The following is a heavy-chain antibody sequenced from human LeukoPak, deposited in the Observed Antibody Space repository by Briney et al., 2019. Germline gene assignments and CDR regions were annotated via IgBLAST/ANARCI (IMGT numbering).Heavy chain of an antibody. D-gene: IGHD5-12*01. J-gene: IGHJ6*03. CDR1: GFTFRNYW. V-gene: IGHV3-74*01. Sequence: GGSLRLSCAASGFTFRNYWMHWVRQAPGKGLVWVSRINSDGTYTNYADSVKGRFTISRDNAKNSLYLQMNSLRAEDTALYYCARERATLDYYYYMDVWGKGTTVTVSS. CDR2: INSDGTYT. CDR3: ARERATLDYYYYMDV.